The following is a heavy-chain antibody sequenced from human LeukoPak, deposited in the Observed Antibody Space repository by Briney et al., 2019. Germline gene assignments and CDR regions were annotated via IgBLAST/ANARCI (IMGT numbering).Heavy chain of an antibody. Sequence: GGSLRLSCAASGFTFSHYAMSWVRQAPGKGLEWVAGIIDSGGSTYYADSVKGRFTISRDNSKTTVYLQMNSLKADDTAVYYCVKEGPRVHFDYWGQGTLVTVSS. CDR1: GFTFSHYA. J-gene: IGHJ4*02. CDR3: VKEGPRVHFDY. CDR2: IIDSGGST. V-gene: IGHV3-23*01.